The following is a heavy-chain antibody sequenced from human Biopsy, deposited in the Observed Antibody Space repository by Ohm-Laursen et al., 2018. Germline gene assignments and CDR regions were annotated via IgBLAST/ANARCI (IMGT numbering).Heavy chain of an antibody. D-gene: IGHD3-3*01. CDR2: ISDTGTT. CDR1: GGSIGGSGDY. Sequence: SDTLSLTCTVSGGSIGGSGDYWSWIRQPPGKGLEWIGYISDTGTTNYNPSLRGRVAMSVDTSKNQFSLQLTSVTAADTAMFFCARPFRLDDYWNDDPPDGFDVWGQGTMVTVSS. V-gene: IGHV4-61*08. J-gene: IGHJ3*01. CDR3: ARPFRLDDYWNDDPPDGFDV.